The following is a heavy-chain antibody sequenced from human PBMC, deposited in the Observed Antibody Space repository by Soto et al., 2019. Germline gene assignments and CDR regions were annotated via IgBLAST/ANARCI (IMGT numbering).Heavy chain of an antibody. D-gene: IGHD1-7*01. V-gene: IGHV1-69*01. CDR3: ASSITGTATYYYYYYGMDV. CDR2: IIPIFGTA. J-gene: IGHJ6*02. CDR1: GGTFSSYA. Sequence: QVQLVQSGAEVKKPGSSVKVSCKASGGTFSSYAISWVRQAPGQGLEWMGGIIPIFGTANYAQKFQGRVTITADESTSTAYMELSSLRSEDTAVYYCASSITGTATYYYYYYGMDVWGRGTTVTVSS.